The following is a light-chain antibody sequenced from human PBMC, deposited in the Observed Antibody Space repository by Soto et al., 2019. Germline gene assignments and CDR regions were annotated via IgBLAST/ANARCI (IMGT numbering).Light chain of an antibody. CDR1: QSVRSY. V-gene: IGKV3-11*01. CDR3: QQRNNRPWP. CDR2: DAS. J-gene: IGKJ1*01. Sequence: EIVLTQSPATLSLSPGERATLSCRASQSVRSYLAWYQQKPGQAPRLLSYDASSRATGIPGRFSGSGSGTDFTRTIRSLEPEDVAVYYCQQRNNRPWPFGQGTKVEIK.